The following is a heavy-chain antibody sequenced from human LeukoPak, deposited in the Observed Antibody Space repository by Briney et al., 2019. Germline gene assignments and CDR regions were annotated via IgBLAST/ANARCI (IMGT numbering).Heavy chain of an antibody. CDR1: GFTFSSYW. V-gene: IGHV3-74*01. Sequence: GGSLRLSCAASGFTFSSYWMHWVRQAPGKGLVWVSRINTDGSSTSYADSVKGRFTISRDNAKNSLYLQMNSLRAEDTAVYYCAKDRAHYDFWSGIFDYWGQGTLVTVSS. CDR2: INTDGSST. CDR3: AKDRAHYDFWSGIFDY. D-gene: IGHD3-3*01. J-gene: IGHJ4*02.